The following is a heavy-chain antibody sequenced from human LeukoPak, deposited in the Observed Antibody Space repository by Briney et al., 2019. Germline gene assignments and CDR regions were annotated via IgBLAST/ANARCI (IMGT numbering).Heavy chain of an antibody. CDR1: RYTFTSYD. CDR2: INPNSGNT. Sequence: ASVKVPCKDSRYTFTSYDINWVRQATGQGLEWMGWINPNSGNTGYAQKFQGRDTITRNTSLSTAQRELRTLRSGDTDVYYCARGGGGGYCSSTSCYRTYNWFDPWGQGTLVTVSS. J-gene: IGHJ5*02. D-gene: IGHD2-2*01. CDR3: ARGGGGGYCSSTSCYRTYNWFDP. V-gene: IGHV1-8*03.